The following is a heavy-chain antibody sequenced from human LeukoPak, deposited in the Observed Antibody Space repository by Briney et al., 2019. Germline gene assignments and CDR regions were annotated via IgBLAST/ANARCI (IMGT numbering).Heavy chain of an antibody. J-gene: IGHJ6*03. Sequence: GGSLRLSCAASGFTFSSYAMSWVLQAPGKGLEWVSAISGSGGSTYYADSVKGRFTISRDNSKNTLYLQMNSLRAEDTAVYYCAKVRGYSSGFYYYYMDVWRKGTTVTVSS. V-gene: IGHV3-23*01. CDR2: ISGSGGST. CDR1: GFTFSSYA. CDR3: AKVRGYSSGFYYYYMDV. D-gene: IGHD5-18*01.